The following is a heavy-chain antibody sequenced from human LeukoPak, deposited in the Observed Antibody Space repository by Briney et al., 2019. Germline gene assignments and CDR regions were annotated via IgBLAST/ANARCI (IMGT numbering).Heavy chain of an antibody. J-gene: IGHJ3*01. V-gene: IGHV1-18*01. CDR1: GYTFTSYG. Sequence: GASVKVSCKASGYTFTSYGISWVRQAPGQGLEWMGWISAYNGNTNYAQKLQGRVTMTTDTSTSTAYMELRSLRSDDTAMYYCARDQRFAIVGATNSDDAFDVWGQGTMVTVSS. D-gene: IGHD1-26*01. CDR2: ISAYNGNT. CDR3: ARDQRFAIVGATNSDDAFDV.